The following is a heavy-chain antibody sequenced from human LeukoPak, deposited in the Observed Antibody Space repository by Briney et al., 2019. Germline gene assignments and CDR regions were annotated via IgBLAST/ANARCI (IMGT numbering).Heavy chain of an antibody. V-gene: IGHV3-33*01. Sequence: GGSLRLSCAASGFTFSSYGMHWVRQAPGKRLEWVAVIWYDGSNKYYADSVKGRFTISRDNSKNTLYLQMNSLRAEDTAVYYCARGVLSRQYYYDSSGYYTFDYWGQGTLVTVSS. CDR3: ARGVLSRQYYYDSSGYYTFDY. CDR1: GFTFSSYG. J-gene: IGHJ4*02. D-gene: IGHD3-22*01. CDR2: IWYDGSNK.